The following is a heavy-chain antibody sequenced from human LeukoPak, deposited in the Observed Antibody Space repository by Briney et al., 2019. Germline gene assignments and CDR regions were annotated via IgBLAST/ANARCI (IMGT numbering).Heavy chain of an antibody. CDR1: GFTVSSNY. CDR3: AKENTAYQLGYFDY. Sequence: GGSLRLSCAASGFTVSSNYMSWVRQAPGKGLEWVSAISGSGGSTYYADSVKGRFTISRDNSKNTLYLQMNSLRAEDTAVYYCAKENTAYQLGYFDYWGQGTLVTVSS. CDR2: ISGSGGST. J-gene: IGHJ4*02. D-gene: IGHD2-2*01. V-gene: IGHV3-23*01.